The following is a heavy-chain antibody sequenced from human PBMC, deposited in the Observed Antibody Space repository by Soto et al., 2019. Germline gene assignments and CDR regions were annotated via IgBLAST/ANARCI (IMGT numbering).Heavy chain of an antibody. CDR2: INPSGGST. D-gene: IGHD2-8*02. CDR3: ASDGVAAYTGFDY. Sequence: ASVKVSCKASGYTFTSYYMHWVRQAPGQGLEWMGIINPSGGSTSYAQKFQGRVTMTRDTSTSTVYMELSSLRSDDSAVYYCASDGVAAYTGFDYRGQGTLVTVSS. J-gene: IGHJ4*02. CDR1: GYTFTSYY. V-gene: IGHV1-46*01.